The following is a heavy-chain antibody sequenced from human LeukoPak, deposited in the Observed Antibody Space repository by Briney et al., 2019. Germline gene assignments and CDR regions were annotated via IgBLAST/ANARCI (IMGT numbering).Heavy chain of an antibody. J-gene: IGHJ4*02. D-gene: IGHD3-10*01. CDR1: GGSITTNNW. CDR3: ARSMVRGVIPSLFDY. V-gene: IGHV4-4*02. Sequence: PSETLSLTCAVSGGSITTNNWWSWVRQPPGKGLEWIGEIYHSGSTNYNPSLKSRVTISVDKSKNQFSLKLSSVTAADTAVYYCARSMVRGVIPSLFDYWGQGTLVTVSS. CDR2: IYHSGST.